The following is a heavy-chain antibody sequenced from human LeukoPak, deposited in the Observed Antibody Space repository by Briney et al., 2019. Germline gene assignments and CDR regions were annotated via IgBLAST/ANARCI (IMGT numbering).Heavy chain of an antibody. Sequence: ASVKVSCKASGGTFSSYAISWVRQAPGQGLEWMGGIIPIFGTANYAQKFQGRVTITADKSTSTAYMELSSLRAEDTAVYYCAKETAYSFVDYWGQGTLVTVSS. V-gene: IGHV1-69*06. CDR3: AKETAYSFVDY. J-gene: IGHJ4*02. D-gene: IGHD1-26*01. CDR2: IIPIFGTA. CDR1: GGTFSSYA.